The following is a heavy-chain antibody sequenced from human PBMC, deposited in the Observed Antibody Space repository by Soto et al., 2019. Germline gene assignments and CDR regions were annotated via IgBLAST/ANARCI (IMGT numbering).Heavy chain of an antibody. J-gene: IGHJ4*02. V-gene: IGHV2-5*02. CDR1: GFSLATSGVG. Sequence: QITLKESGPTLVKPTQTLTVTCTFSGFSLATSGVGVGWVRQPPGKALEWLALIYWDDDKRYSPSLKSRVTITKDNSKNQVVLTMTNVDPVDTGTYYCARTMPPRIFKYWGQGTVVTVSS. CDR2: IYWDDDK. CDR3: ARTMPPRIFKY. D-gene: IGHD3-3*01.